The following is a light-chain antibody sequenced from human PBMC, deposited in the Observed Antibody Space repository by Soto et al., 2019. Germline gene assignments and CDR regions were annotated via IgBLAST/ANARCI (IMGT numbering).Light chain of an antibody. CDR3: QQYATSPTT. CDR2: GTS. V-gene: IGKV3-20*01. CDR1: QSVDTY. J-gene: IGKJ5*01. Sequence: PGERATVSCRASQSVDTYVAWYQKKTGQAPRLLIYGTSSRAIGIPGRFSGSGSGTDFTLTISRVEPEDFAVYYCQQYATSPTTFGQGARLDNK.